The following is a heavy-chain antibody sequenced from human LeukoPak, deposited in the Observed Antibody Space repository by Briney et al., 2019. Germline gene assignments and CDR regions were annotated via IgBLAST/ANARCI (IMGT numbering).Heavy chain of an antibody. CDR2: MNPNSGNT. V-gene: IGHV1-8*01. CDR1: GYTFTTYD. J-gene: IGHJ4*02. CDR3: ARAHYYDSSGYYR. D-gene: IGHD3-22*01. Sequence: GASVKVSCKASGYTFTTYDINWVRQATGQGLEWMGWMNPNSGNTGYAQKFQGRVTITRNTSISTAYMELSSLRSEDTAVYYCARAHYYDSSGYYRWGQGTLVTVSS.